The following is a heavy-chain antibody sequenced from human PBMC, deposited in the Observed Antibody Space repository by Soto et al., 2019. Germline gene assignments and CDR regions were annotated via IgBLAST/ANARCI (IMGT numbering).Heavy chain of an antibody. V-gene: IGHV5-51*01. J-gene: IGHJ6*02. CDR3: ARGAQAKVIFMDV. CDR1: GYSFTSYW. Sequence: PGESLKISCKGSGYSFTSYWIGWVRQMPGKGLEWMGIIYPGDSDTRYSPSFQGQVTTSADKSISTAYLQWSSLKASDTAMYYCARGAQAKVIFMDVWGQGTTVTVSS. D-gene: IGHD4-4*01. CDR2: IYPGDSDT.